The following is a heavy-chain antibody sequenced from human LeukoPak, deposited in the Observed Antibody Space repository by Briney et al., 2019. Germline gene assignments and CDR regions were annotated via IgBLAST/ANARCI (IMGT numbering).Heavy chain of an antibody. CDR2: INHSGST. Sequence: GSLRLSCAASGFTFSGYWMTWVRQAPGKGLEWIGEINHSGSTNYNPSLKSRVTISVDTSKDQFSLKLSSVTAADTAVYYCARGGYWGQGTLVTVSS. J-gene: IGHJ4*02. V-gene: IGHV4-34*01. CDR3: ARGGY. CDR1: GFTFSGYW.